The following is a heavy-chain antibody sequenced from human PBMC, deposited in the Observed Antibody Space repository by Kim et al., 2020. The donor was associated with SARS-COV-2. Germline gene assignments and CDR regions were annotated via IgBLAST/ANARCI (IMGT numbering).Heavy chain of an antibody. CDR1: GFTFSSYW. J-gene: IGHJ4*02. CDR3: EVDKQKRWLNANIDY. CDR2: IKQDGSEK. V-gene: IGHV3-7*01. Sequence: GGSLRLSCAASGFTFSSYWMSWVRQAPGKGLEWVANIKQDGSEKYYVDSVKGRFTISRDNAKNSLYLQMNSLRAEDTAVYYCEVDKQKRWLNANIDYWGQGTLVTVSS. D-gene: IGHD5-12*01.